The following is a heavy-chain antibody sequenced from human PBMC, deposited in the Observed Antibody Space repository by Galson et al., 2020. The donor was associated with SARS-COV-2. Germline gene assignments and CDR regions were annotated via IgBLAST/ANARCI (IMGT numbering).Heavy chain of an antibody. CDR3: ARLPVVRGVDS. Sequence: SETLSLTFTLPGGPINIYYWSWIPQPPGKGLEWIGYLYYGGKTNNNHSLKSRVTISVDTSKSQFSLTLSSVTAADTAVYYCARLPVVRGVDSWGQGILVTVSS. CDR2: LYYGGKT. V-gene: IGHV4-59*01. D-gene: IGHD3-10*01. CDR1: GGPINIYY. J-gene: IGHJ4*02.